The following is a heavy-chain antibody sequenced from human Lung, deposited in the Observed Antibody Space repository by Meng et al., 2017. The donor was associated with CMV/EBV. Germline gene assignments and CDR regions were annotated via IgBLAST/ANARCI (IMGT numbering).Heavy chain of an antibody. CDR2: IIPVLRTV. V-gene: IGHV1-69*04. J-gene: IGHJ6*02. D-gene: IGHD3-3*01. CDR3: ARAQIFGGDIGSHYYAMDV. Sequence: SVKVSCKASGGSFSRFALSWVRQAPGQGPQWMGRIIPVLRTVNYAQRFQGRVTLTADKATSTAYMELNKLTSEDTAVYYCARAQIFGGDIGSHYYAMDVWGQGTTVTVSS. CDR1: GGSFSRFA.